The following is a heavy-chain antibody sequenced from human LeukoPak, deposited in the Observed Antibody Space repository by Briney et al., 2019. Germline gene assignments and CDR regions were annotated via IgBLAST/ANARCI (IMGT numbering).Heavy chain of an antibody. V-gene: IGHV4-31*02. J-gene: IGHJ4*02. D-gene: IGHD1-26*01. Sequence: LRLSCAASGFTFSSYSMNWIRQLPGKGLEWIGYISYSGTTNYNPSLKSRLSISLDTSNNQFTLWLRSVTAADTAMYYCARRITGMVATNQFDYWGRGTPVTVSS. CDR2: ISYSGTT. CDR1: GFTFSSYS. CDR3: ARRITGMVATNQFDY.